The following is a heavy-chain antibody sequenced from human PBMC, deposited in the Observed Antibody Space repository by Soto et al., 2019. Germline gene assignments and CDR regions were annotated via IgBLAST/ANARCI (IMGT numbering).Heavy chain of an antibody. J-gene: IGHJ6*02. CDR3: ARGAFTNGIREYYYYGMDV. V-gene: IGHV1-69*15. CDR1: GYPLPSYG. D-gene: IGHD2-8*01. CDR2: IIPNFGTT. Sequence: SCTASGYPLPSYGISWVRQAPGPGLAWMGRIIPNFGTTNYAQKFQGRVTITADESTSTAYMELSSLRSEDTAVYYCARGAFTNGIREYYYYGMDVWGQGNTVTVS.